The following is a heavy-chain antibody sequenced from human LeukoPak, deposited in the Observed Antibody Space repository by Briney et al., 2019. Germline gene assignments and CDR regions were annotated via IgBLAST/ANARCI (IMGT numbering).Heavy chain of an antibody. CDR1: GFGFSNYD. V-gene: IGHV3-33*01. Sequence: GGSLRLSCAASGFGFSNYDMHWVRQAPGKGLEWVAIIWLDGSATYYGDSVKGRFTISRDNSKNILYLQMNDLRVEDTAVYYCARDLNREDFDYWGQGTLVAVSS. CDR3: ARDLNREDFDY. J-gene: IGHJ4*02. CDR2: IWLDGSAT. D-gene: IGHD1-14*01.